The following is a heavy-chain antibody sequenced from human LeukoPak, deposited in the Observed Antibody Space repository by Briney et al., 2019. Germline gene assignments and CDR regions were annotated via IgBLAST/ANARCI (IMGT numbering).Heavy chain of an antibody. CDR2: IRYDGSNK. CDR1: GFTFSSYG. J-gene: IGHJ5*02. D-gene: IGHD2-15*01. V-gene: IGHV3-30*02. CDR3: AKDKDRVVVAASWFDP. Sequence: GGSLRLSCAASGFTFSSYGMHWVRQAPGKGLEWVAFIRYDGSNKYYADSVKGRFTISRDNSKNTLYLQMNSLRAEDTAVYYCAKDKDRVVVAASWFDPWGQGTLVTVSS.